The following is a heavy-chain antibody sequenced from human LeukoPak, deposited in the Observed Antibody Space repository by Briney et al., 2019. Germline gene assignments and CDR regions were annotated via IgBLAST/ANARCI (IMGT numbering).Heavy chain of an antibody. D-gene: IGHD6-13*01. Sequence: QSGGSLRLSCAASGFTFSSYAVSWVRQAPGKGLEWVSSISSSGVATYSADSVKGRFTISRDNSKNTLYLQMNSLRAEDTAVYYCAKDWGYSTSQGYYFDYWGQGTVVTVSS. CDR3: AKDWGYSTSQGYYFDY. J-gene: IGHJ4*02. V-gene: IGHV3-23*01. CDR2: ISSSGVAT. CDR1: GFTFSSYA.